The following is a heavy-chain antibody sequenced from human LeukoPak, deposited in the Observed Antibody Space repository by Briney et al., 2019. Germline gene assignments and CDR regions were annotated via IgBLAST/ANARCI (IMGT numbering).Heavy chain of an antibody. J-gene: IGHJ4*02. V-gene: IGHV3-23*01. CDR1: GFTFTSAA. Sequence: PGGSLRLSCAASGFTFTSAAMSWFRQAPGKGLEWVSFIGVGGGNTNYADSVKGRFTISRDNSKNTVYLHMHSLRAEDTAVYYCARAMMVVANLWGVFDYWGQGTLVTVSS. CDR2: IGVGGGNT. D-gene: IGHD3-22*01. CDR3: ARAMMVVANLWGVFDY.